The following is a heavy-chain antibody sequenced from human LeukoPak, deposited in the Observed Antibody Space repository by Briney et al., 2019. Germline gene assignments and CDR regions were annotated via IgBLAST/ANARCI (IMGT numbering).Heavy chain of an antibody. J-gene: IGHJ4*02. CDR3: EVWGYPGFDY. D-gene: IGHD7-27*01. CDR2: VHNDGSA. CDR1: GFTFSSYA. V-gene: IGHV3-66*01. Sequence: GGSLRLSCAASGFTFSSYAMSWVRQAPGKGLEWVSVVHNDGSAYYADSVKGRFTISRDNSKNALYLQMNSLRAEDTAVYYCEVWGYPGFDYWGQGTLVTVSP.